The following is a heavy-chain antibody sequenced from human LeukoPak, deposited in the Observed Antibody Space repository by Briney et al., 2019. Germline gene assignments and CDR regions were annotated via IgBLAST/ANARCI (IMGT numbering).Heavy chain of an antibody. J-gene: IGHJ4*02. Sequence: AGGSLRLSCEASGFTFSDYYMSWIRQAPGKGLEWVSYISSSSSYTNYADSVKGRFTIYRDNPKNALYLQMNSLRVEDTAVYYCARTSMRMATAGLVDYWGQGTLVTVSS. CDR1: GFTFSDYY. CDR3: ARTSMRMATAGLVDY. CDR2: ISSSSSYT. V-gene: IGHV3-11*03. D-gene: IGHD5-24*01.